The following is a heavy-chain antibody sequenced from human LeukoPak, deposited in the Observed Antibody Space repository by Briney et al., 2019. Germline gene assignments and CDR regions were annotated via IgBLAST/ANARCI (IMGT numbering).Heavy chain of an antibody. Sequence: PGGSLRLSCAASGFTFSSYWMSWVRQAPGKGXXXXANIKKDGSEKXXXXSXXXXFTFSRDNAKNSVYPQMTSLRAEDTAVYYCARQRGYGDGYNDYWGQGTQVTVSS. CDR1: GFTFSSYW. V-gene: IGHV3-7*03. CDR3: ARQRGYGDGYNDY. CDR2: IKKDGSEK. J-gene: IGHJ4*02. D-gene: IGHD5-18*01.